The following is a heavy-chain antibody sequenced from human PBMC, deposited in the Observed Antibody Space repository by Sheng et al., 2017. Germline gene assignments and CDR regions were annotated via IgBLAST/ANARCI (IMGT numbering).Heavy chain of an antibody. V-gene: IGHV4-34*01. D-gene: IGHD6-6*01. CDR2: INHSGSP. CDR1: GGSFSGYY. CDR3: ARFEYRSSPDH. Sequence: QVHLQQWGAGLLKPSETLSLTCAVYGGSFSGYYWSWIRQPPGKGLEWIGEINHSGSPNYNPSLKSRVTISVDTSKNQFSLKLSSVTAADTAVYYCARFEYRSSPDHWGQGTLVTVSS. J-gene: IGHJ4*02.